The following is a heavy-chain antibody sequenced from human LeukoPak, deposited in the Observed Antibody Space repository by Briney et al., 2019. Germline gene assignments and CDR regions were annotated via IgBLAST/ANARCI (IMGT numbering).Heavy chain of an antibody. V-gene: IGHV3-30*02. CDR3: AKDGDTVSGTYYFDMDV. CDR2: IGYDAINK. D-gene: IGHD1-26*01. Sequence: GGSLSLSCAALGSTSIPFGMTWARQAQGKGLEWLAFIGYDAINKYYADSVKGRFTISRDNSRNTLYLQMNSLRAEDTALYYCAKDGDTVSGTYYFDMDVWGKGTTVTISS. CDR1: GSTSIPFG. J-gene: IGHJ6*03.